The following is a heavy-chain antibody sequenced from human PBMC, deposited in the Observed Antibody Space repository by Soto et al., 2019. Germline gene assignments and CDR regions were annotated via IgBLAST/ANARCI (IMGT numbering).Heavy chain of an antibody. CDR3: ARGGVDVVATSAFDY. CDR1: GGTFNNYA. J-gene: IGHJ4*02. Sequence: QVQLVQSGAEVKKPGSSVKVSCKASGGTFNNYAISWVRQAPGQVLEWMGGIIPIIGTADYAHKFQGRLAISADESTGTTFMELSSLRSEDTALYYWARGGVDVVATSAFDYWGQGTLVTVSS. CDR2: IIPIIGTA. V-gene: IGHV1-69*01. D-gene: IGHD5-12*01.